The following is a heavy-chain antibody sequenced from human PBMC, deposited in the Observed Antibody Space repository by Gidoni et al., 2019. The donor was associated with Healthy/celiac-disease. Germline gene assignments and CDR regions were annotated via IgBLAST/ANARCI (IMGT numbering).Heavy chain of an antibody. Sequence: VQLVQSGAEVKKPGSSVKVSCKASGGTFSSYAISWVRQAPGQGLEWMGGIIPIFGTANYAQKFQGRVTITADESTSTAYMELSSLRSEDTAVYYCARSPLPHYYYDSSGYSKYYFDYWGQGTLVTVSS. J-gene: IGHJ4*02. CDR2: IIPIFGTA. CDR1: GGTFSSYA. D-gene: IGHD3-22*01. V-gene: IGHV1-69*01. CDR3: ARSPLPHYYYDSSGYSKYYFDY.